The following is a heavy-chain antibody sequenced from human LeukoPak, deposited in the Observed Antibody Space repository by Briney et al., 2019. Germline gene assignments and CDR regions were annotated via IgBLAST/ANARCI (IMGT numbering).Heavy chain of an antibody. V-gene: IGHV3-30-3*01. Sequence: GGSLRLSCAASGFIFSTYDMHWVRQAPGKGLEWVAVISRDGGIRYHADSVKGRFTIFRDNSKNTLYLQMNSLRTDDTAVYYCARHFTAGSIDHWGQGNLITVSS. CDR1: GFIFSTYD. J-gene: IGHJ4*02. CDR2: ISRDGGIR. D-gene: IGHD6-19*01. CDR3: ARHFTAGSIDH.